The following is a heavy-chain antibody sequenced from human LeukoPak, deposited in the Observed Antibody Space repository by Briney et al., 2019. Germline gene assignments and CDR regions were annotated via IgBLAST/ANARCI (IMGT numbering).Heavy chain of an antibody. J-gene: IGHJ5*02. CDR3: ARDGSYDILTGYSLGWFDP. CDR2: IYTSGST. Sequence: KTSETLSLTCTVSGGSISSYYWSWIRQPAGKGLEWIGRIYTSGSTNYNPSLKSRVTMSVDTSKNQFSLKLSSVTAADTAVYYCARDGSYDILTGYSLGWFDPWGQGTLVTVSS. V-gene: IGHV4-4*07. CDR1: GGSISSYY. D-gene: IGHD3-9*01.